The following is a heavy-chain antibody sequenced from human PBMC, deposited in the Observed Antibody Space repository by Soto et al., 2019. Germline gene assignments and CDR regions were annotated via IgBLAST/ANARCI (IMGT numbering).Heavy chain of an antibody. D-gene: IGHD6-13*01. J-gene: IGHJ6*02. CDR3: ATERIAAAGTHYYYYGMDV. CDR1: GYTLTELS. CDR2: FDPEDGET. Sequence: ASLNLSCKVSGYTLTELSMHWVRHAPGKGLEWMGGFDPEDGETICAQKFQGRVTMTEDTSTDTAYMELSSLRSEDTAVYYCATERIAAAGTHYYYYGMDVWGQGTTVTVSS. V-gene: IGHV1-24*01.